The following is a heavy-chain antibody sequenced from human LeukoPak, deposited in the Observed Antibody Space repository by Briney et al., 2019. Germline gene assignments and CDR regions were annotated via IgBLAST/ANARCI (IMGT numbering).Heavy chain of an antibody. CDR3: SEGYFDPFDH. J-gene: IGHJ4*02. V-gene: IGHV4-59*02. D-gene: IGHD2/OR15-2a*01. CDR1: GVSVSTSH. CDR2: LSYTGKT. Sequence: ALETLSLTCNVSGVSVSTSHWNWIRQRPGKGLEWIGCLSYTGKTDYNPSLKSRVSISLGSSNNHFSLKLTSVTAADTAVYYRSEGYFDPFDHWGQGILVTVSS.